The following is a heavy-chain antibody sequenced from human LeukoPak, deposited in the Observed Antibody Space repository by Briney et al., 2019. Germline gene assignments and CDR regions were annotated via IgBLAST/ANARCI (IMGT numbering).Heavy chain of an antibody. D-gene: IGHD1-26*01. CDR1: GFTFNSYG. J-gene: IGHJ5*02. CDR3: ASPGSYWNNWFDP. CDR2: ISYDGSNE. V-gene: IGHV3-30*03. Sequence: LTGGSLRLSCAGSGFTFNSYGMHWVRQAPGKGLEWVALISYDGSNEYYADSVKGRFTISRDNSKNTLYLQMNSLRAEDTAVYYCASPGSYWNNWFDPWGQGTLVTVSS.